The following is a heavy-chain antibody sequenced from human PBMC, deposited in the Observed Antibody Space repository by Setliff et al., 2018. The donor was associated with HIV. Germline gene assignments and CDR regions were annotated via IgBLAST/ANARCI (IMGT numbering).Heavy chain of an antibody. J-gene: IGHJ6*03. CDR3: ARGGNNWNHHSYYYYMDV. CDR1: GFTFTNYW. CDR2: TNSDGTTT. D-gene: IGHD1-20*01. V-gene: IGHV3-74*01. Sequence: GGSLRLSCAASGFTFTNYWMHWVRQAPGKGLMWVSRTNSDGTTTTYADSVKGRFTISRDNAENTLYLQMNSLRAEDTAVYYCARGGNNWNHHSYYYYMDVWGKGTTVTVSS.